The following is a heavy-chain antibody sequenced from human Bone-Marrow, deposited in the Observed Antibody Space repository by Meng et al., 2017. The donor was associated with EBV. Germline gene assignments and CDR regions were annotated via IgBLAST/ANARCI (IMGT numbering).Heavy chain of an antibody. V-gene: IGHV1-69*01. CDR3: ASESGRGYTPDY. J-gene: IGHJ4*02. D-gene: IGHD3-10*01. CDR1: GGTFSSDA. Sequence: VLLVQSGAGGKEPGSSVKVSCKPSGGTFSSDAVSWVRQAPGQGLEWLGGLIPMSGAPNYAQKFQGRVTITADESTSTHYMDLSSLSSEDTAVYYCASESGRGYTPDYWGQGTLVTVSS. CDR2: LIPMSGAP.